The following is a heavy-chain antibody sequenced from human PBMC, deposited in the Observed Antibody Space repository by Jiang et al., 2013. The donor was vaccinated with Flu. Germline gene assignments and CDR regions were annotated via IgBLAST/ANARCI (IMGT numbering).Heavy chain of an antibody. V-gene: IGHV1-2*04. CDR3: ARASPLNSPSGPLNAFDI. CDR2: INPNSGGT. CDR1: GYTFTGYY. Sequence: SGAEVKKPGASVKVSCKASGYTFTGYYMHWVRQAPGQGLEWMGWINPNSGGTNYAQKFQGWVTMTRDTSISTAYMELSRLRSDDTAVYYCARASPLNSPSGPLNAFDIWGQGTMVTVSS. D-gene: IGHD2-2*01. J-gene: IGHJ3*02.